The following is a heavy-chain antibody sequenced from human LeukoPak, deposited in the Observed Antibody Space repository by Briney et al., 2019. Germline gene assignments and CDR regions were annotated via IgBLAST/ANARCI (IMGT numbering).Heavy chain of an antibody. CDR1: GFTFSSYA. CDR3: AKDRAGTPWAD. D-gene: IGHD1-1*01. Sequence: GGSLRLSCAASGFTFSSYAMHWVRQAPGKGLEWVAVISYDGSNKYYADSVKGRFTISRDNSKNTLYLQMNSLRADDTAVYYCAKDRAGTPWADWGQGTLVTVSS. J-gene: IGHJ4*02. V-gene: IGHV3-30*04. CDR2: ISYDGSNK.